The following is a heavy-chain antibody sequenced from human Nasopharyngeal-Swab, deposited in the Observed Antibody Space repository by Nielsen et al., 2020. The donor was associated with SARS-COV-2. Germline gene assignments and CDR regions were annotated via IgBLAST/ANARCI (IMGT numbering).Heavy chain of an antibody. V-gene: IGHV1-2*02. J-gene: IGHJ6*02. CDR3: ARYSNYYYYYGMDV. D-gene: IGHD4-11*01. CDR2: FNPNSGGT. CDR1: GYTFTGYY. Sequence: ASVKVSCKASGYTFTGYYMHWVRQAPGQGLEWMGWFNPNSGGTNYAQKFQGRVTMTRDTSISTAYMELSRLRSDDTAVYYCARYSNYYYYYGMDVWGQGTTVTVSS.